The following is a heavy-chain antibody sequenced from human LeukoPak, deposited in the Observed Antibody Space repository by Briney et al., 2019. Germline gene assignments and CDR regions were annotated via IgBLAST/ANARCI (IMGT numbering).Heavy chain of an antibody. V-gene: IGHV4-59*04. D-gene: IGHD3/OR15-3a*01. J-gene: IGHJ4*02. Sequence: SETLSLTCTVSDASISRYYWSWIRQPPGKGLEWIGSISHSGSTYYNPSLKSRVTISLDTSKNQFSLRLRSVTAADTAVSFCARKMFHGPPDLYFDYWGRGPLVTV. CDR3: ARKMFHGPPDLYFDY. CDR1: DASISRYY. CDR2: ISHSGST.